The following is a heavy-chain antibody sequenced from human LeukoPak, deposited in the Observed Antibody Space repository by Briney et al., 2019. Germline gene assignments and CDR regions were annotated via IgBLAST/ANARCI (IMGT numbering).Heavy chain of an antibody. CDR2: ISSNGGST. J-gene: IGHJ4*02. V-gene: IGHV3-64*01. CDR3: AKDYGSGWYYYFDY. CDR1: GFTFSSYA. Sequence: GGSLRLSCAASGFTFSSYAMHWVRQAPGKGLEYVSAISSNGGSTYYANSVKGRFTISRDNSKNTLYLQMGSLRAEDTAVYYCAKDYGSGWYYYFDYWGQGTLVTVSS. D-gene: IGHD6-19*01.